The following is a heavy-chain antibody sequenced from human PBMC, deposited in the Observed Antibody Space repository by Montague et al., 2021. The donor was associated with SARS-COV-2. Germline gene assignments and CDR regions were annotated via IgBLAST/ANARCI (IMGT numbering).Heavy chain of an antibody. CDR1: GDSVSSNGVA. J-gene: IGHJ4*02. CDR3: VRYSGWFYFDF. CDR2: TYYRSKWYS. V-gene: IGHV6-1*01. Sequence: CAISGDSVSSNGVAWSWIRQSPSSGLEWLGRTYYRSKWYSDYAPSVRGRLTVNPDASKNEFSLELNYVTPEDTAVYYCVRYSGWFYFDFWGQGTLVTVSS. D-gene: IGHD6-19*01.